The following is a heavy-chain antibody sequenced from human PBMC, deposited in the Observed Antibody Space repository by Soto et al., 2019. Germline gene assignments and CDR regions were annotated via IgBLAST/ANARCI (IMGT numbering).Heavy chain of an antibody. J-gene: IGHJ6*04. Sequence: QVQLVESGGGVLRPGRSLRLSGAASEFTFSSYGSHWLRQAPAKGLERVAVIPYEGGNNYYSVSVKGRFTISRDNSKNTLYLQMNRMRAEDTAVYYCEKDISGDTAMAVYGMDVWGKGTTVTVSS. CDR1: EFTFSSYG. CDR3: EKDISGDTAMAVYGMDV. V-gene: IGHV3-30*18. D-gene: IGHD5-18*01. CDR2: IPYEGGNN.